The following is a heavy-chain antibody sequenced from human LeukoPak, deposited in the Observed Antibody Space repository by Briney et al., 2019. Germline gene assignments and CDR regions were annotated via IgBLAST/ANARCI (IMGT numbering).Heavy chain of an antibody. Sequence: RASETLSLTCTVSGGSISSSSYYWGWIRQPPGKGLEWIGSIYYSGSTYYNPSLKSRVTISVDTSKNQFSLKLSSVTAADTAVYYCARGSGYGLFDYWGQGTLVTVSS. D-gene: IGHD5-18*01. CDR2: IYYSGST. CDR1: GGSISSSSYY. J-gene: IGHJ4*02. V-gene: IGHV4-39*07. CDR3: ARGSGYGLFDY.